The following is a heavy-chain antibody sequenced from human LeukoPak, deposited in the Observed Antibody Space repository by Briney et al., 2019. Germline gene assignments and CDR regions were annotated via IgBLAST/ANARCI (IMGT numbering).Heavy chain of an antibody. CDR3: ARAGDYGDSYRREDY. CDR1: GFTFSSYG. Sequence: GGSLRLSCAASGFTFSSYGMHWVRQAPGKGLEWVAVISYDGSNKYYADSVKGRFTISRDNSKNTLYLQMNSLRAEDTAVYYCARAGDYGDSYRREDYWGQGTLVTVSS. V-gene: IGHV3-30*03. CDR2: ISYDGSNK. D-gene: IGHD4-17*01. J-gene: IGHJ4*02.